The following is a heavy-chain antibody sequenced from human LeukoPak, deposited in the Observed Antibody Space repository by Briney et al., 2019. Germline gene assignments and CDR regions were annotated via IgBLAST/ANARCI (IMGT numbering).Heavy chain of an antibody. CDR1: GGSISSYY. J-gene: IGHJ5*02. CDR3: ARRFADYGDYVGVFDP. V-gene: IGHV4-39*01. CDR2: IYYSGST. D-gene: IGHD4-17*01. Sequence: SETLSLTCTVSGGSISSYYWGWIRQPPGKGLEWIGSIYYSGSTYYNPSLKSRVTISVDTSKNQFSLKLSSVTAADTAVYYCARRFADYGDYVGVFDPWGQGTLVTVSS.